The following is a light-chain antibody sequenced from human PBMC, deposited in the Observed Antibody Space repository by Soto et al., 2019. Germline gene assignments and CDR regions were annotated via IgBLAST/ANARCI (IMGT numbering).Light chain of an antibody. CDR3: TSDAGGNNV. CDR1: SSDVGGYNY. Sequence: QSALTQPPSESGYPGQSVTISCTGTSSDVGGYNYVSWYQQHPGKVPKLMVYEVNKRPSGVPDRFSGSKSGNTASLTVSGLKTEDEADYYCTSDAGGNNVFGTGTKLTVL. CDR2: EVN. V-gene: IGLV2-8*01. J-gene: IGLJ1*01.